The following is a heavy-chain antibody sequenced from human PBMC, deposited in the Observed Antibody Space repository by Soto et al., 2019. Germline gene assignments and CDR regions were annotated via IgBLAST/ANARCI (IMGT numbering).Heavy chain of an antibody. CDR2: INHSGST. Sequence: PSETLSLTCAVYGGSFSGYYWSWIRQPPGKGLEWIGEINHSGSTNYNPSLKSRVTISVDTSKNQFSLKLSSVTAADTAVYYCARADRYCSGGSCLSVGYFDYWGQGTLVTVSS. CDR3: ARADRYCSGGSCLSVGYFDY. V-gene: IGHV4-34*01. D-gene: IGHD2-15*01. J-gene: IGHJ4*02. CDR1: GGSFSGYY.